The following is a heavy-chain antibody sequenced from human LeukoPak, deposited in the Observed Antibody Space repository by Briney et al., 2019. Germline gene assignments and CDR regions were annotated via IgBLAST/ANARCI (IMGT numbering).Heavy chain of an antibody. D-gene: IGHD6-6*01. CDR1: GGSFSGYY. V-gene: IGHV4-34*01. CDR3: ARLYTSSSVTGDY. J-gene: IGHJ4*02. CDR2: INHSGST. Sequence: SETLSLTCAVYGGSFSGYYWSWIRQPPGKGLEWIGEINHSGSTNYNPSLKSRVTISVDTSKNQFSLKLSSVTAADTAVYYCARLYTSSSVTGDYWGQGALVTVSS.